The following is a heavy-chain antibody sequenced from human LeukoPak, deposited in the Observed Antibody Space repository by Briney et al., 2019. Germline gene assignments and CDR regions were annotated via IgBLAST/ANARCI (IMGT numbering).Heavy chain of an antibody. V-gene: IGHV4-34*01. CDR1: GGSFSGYY. CDR3: ARGGNTYYYGSGSYHNWFDP. Sequence: SETLSLTCAVYGGSFSGYYWSWIRQPPGKGLEWIGEINHSGSTNYNPSLKSRVTISVDTSKNQFSLKLSSVTAADTAVYYCARGGNTYYYGSGSYHNWFDPWGQGTLVTVSS. J-gene: IGHJ5*02. CDR2: INHSGST. D-gene: IGHD3-10*01.